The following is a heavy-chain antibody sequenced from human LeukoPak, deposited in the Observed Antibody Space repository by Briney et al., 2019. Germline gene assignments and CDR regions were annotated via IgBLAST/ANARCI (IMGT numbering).Heavy chain of an antibody. CDR3: ASFKVVVAAGDFDY. J-gene: IGHJ4*02. V-gene: IGHV4-39*01. CDR1: GGSIKSNNYY. Sequence: SETLSLTCSVSGGSIKSNNYYWAWIRQPPGKGLEWIGNFHYSGSSYYNPSLKSRATISVDTSKNQISLKLSSVTAAVTAVFYCASFKVVVAAGDFDYWGQGTLVTVSS. D-gene: IGHD2-15*01. CDR2: FHYSGSS.